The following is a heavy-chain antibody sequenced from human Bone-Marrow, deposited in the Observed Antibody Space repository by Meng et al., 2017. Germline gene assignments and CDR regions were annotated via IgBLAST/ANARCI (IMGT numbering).Heavy chain of an antibody. CDR3: ARDRDCGDYGDYVDY. V-gene: IGHV1-69*13. CDR1: GYTFNNYG. Sequence: SVKVSCKASGYTFNNYGISWVRQAPGQGLEWMGGIIPIFGTANYAQKFQGRITITADESTSTAYMELSSLRSEDTAVYYCARDRDCGDYGDYVDYWGQGTLVT. J-gene: IGHJ4*02. CDR2: IIPIFGTA. D-gene: IGHD4-17*01.